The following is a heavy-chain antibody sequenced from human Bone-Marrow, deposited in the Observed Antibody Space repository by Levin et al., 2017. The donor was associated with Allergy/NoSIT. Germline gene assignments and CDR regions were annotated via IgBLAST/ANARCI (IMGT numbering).Heavy chain of an antibody. J-gene: IGHJ4*02. V-gene: IGHV3-72*01. D-gene: IGHD1-26*01. CDR2: IRSKPERYTT. CDR3: SRAKGGNYQSDLDF. CDR1: GFTLSDHC. Sequence: GGSLRLSCAASGFTLSDHCIDWVRQAPGKGLEWVGRIRSKPERYTTEYAASVKGRFTISRDESNNSVLLQMSSLKTEDTAVYYCSRAKGGNYQSDLDFWGQGTLVTVSS.